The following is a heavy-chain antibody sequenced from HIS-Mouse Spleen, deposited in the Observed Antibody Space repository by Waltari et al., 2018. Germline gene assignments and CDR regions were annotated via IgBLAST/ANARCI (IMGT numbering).Heavy chain of an antibody. CDR2: IYYSGST. D-gene: IGHD6-13*01. V-gene: IGHV4-39*07. CDR3: AREIPYSSSWYDWYFDL. Sequence: QLQLQESGPGLGKPSETLSLTGTVSGCSISSSSYSWGWIRRPPGKGLEWIGSIYYSGSTYYNPSLKSRVTISVDTSKNQFSLKLSSVTAADTAVYYCAREIPYSSSWYDWYFDLWGRGTLVTVSS. J-gene: IGHJ2*01. CDR1: GCSISSSSYS.